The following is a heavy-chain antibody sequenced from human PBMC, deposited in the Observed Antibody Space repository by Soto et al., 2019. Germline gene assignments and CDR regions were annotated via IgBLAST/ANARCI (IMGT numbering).Heavy chain of an antibody. J-gene: IGHJ4*02. CDR2: INTDGSTT. Sequence: GGSLRLSCAASGLTFSIYWMHWVRQAPGKGLVWVSRINTDGSTTNYADSVKGRFTISRDNAKNTLYLQMNSLRAEDTAVYYFARPYAGSYDSDFWGQGTLVTVSS. CDR1: GLTFSIYW. D-gene: IGHD1-26*01. V-gene: IGHV3-74*01. CDR3: ARPYAGSYDSDF.